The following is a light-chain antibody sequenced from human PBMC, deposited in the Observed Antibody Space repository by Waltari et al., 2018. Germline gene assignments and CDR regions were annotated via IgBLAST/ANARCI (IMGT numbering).Light chain of an antibody. V-gene: IGKV1-5*03. Sequence: DIQMTQSPSTLSASVGDRVTITCRASQSISNWLAWYQQKPGKAPKLLIYKASNLESGVPSRFSVSGSGTEFTLTISSLQPDDFATYYCQQYNSYSLLTFGGGTKVEIK. CDR1: QSISNW. J-gene: IGKJ4*01. CDR3: QQYNSYSLLT. CDR2: KAS.